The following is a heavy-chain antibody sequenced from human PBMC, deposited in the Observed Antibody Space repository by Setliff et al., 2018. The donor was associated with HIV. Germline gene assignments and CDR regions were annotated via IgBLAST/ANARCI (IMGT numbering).Heavy chain of an antibody. D-gene: IGHD4-4*01. CDR2: FDPENEKT. J-gene: IGHJ4*02. V-gene: IGHV1-24*01. CDR1: GHSLTELS. CDR3: ARGDDYSNHDY. Sequence: ASVKVSCKISGHSLTELSMHWVRQAPGKGLEWMGGFDPENEKTIHAQKFQGRVTITADKSTSTAYMELSSLRSEDTAVYYCARGDDYSNHDYWGQGTLVTVSS.